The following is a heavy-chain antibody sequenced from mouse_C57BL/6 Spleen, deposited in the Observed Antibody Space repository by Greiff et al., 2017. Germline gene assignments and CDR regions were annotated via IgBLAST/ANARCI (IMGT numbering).Heavy chain of an antibody. Sequence: QVQLKESGPGILQPSQTLSLTCSFSGFSLSTFGMGVGWIRQPSGKGLEWLAHIWWDDDKYYNPALKSRLTISKDTSKNQVFLKVANVDTADTATYYCARTTTVVAPFAYWGQGTLVTVSA. CDR1: GFSLSTFGMG. CDR3: ARTTTVVAPFAY. V-gene: IGHV8-8*01. J-gene: IGHJ3*01. D-gene: IGHD1-1*01. CDR2: IWWDDDK.